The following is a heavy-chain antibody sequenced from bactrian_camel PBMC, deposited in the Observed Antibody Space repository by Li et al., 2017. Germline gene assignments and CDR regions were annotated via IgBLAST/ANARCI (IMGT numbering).Heavy chain of an antibody. Sequence: HVQLVESGGDSVQAGGSLRLSCAASGYTYSGWCMNWFRQGPGKKREGIASIASDGTTDYADSVKGRFTISKDNAKNTLFLQMNSLKPEDTAMYYCAAGTGCSYSSSWLSHQTYNYWGQGTQVTVS. CDR3: AAGTGCSYSSSWLSHQTYNY. CDR2: IASDGTT. V-gene: IGHV3S6*01. J-gene: IGHJ4*01. CDR1: GYTYSGWC. D-gene: IGHD6*01.